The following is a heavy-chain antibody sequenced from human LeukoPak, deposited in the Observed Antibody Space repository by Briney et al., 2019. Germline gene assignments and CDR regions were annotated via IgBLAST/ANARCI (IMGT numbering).Heavy chain of an antibody. V-gene: IGHV3-21*01. CDR2: ISSSSSYI. CDR1: GFTFSSYS. D-gene: IGHD6-19*01. J-gene: IGHJ4*02. Sequence: PGGSLRLSCAASGFTFSSYSMTWVRQAPGKGLEWVSSISSSSSYIYYADSVKGRFTISRDNAKNSLYLQMNSLRAEDTAVYYCARHRGIGSGLDYWGQGTLVTVSS. CDR3: ARHRGIGSGLDY.